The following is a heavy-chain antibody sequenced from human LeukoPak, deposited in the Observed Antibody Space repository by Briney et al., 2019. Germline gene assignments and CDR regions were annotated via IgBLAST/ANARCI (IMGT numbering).Heavy chain of an antibody. Sequence: PGGSLRLSCAASGFTFSSYSMNWVRQAPGKGLEWVSSISSSSSYIYYADSVKGRFTISRDNAKNSLYLNIHSLRAEDTAVYYCARPRNYYGSGSYVYWGQGTLVTVSS. CDR2: ISSSSSYI. CDR1: GFTFSSYS. V-gene: IGHV3-21*01. D-gene: IGHD3-10*01. J-gene: IGHJ4*02. CDR3: ARPRNYYGSGSYVY.